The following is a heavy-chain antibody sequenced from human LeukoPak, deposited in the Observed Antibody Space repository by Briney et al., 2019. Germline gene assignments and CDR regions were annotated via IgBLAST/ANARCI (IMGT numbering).Heavy chain of an antibody. D-gene: IGHD3-22*01. J-gene: IGHJ4*02. CDR2: IRYDGSNK. CDR3: ARGLYYYDSSGYPD. V-gene: IGHV3-30*02. Sequence: GGSLRLSFAASGFTSSSHGMHWVRQAPGKGLEWVAFIRYDGSNKYYADSVKGRFTISRDNSKNTLYLQMKSLRAEDTAVYYCARGLYYYDSSGYPDWGQGTLVTVSS. CDR1: GFTSSSHG.